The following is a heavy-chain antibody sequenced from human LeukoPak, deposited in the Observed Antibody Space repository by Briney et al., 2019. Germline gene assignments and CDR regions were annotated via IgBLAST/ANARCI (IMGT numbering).Heavy chain of an antibody. V-gene: IGHV4-31*03. CDR2: IYYSGST. Sequence: PSETLSLTCTVSGGSISSGVYFWTWVRQQPGKGLEWIGYIYYSGSTYYNPSLKSRVTISVDMSKNQFSLKLSSVTAADTAVYYCARAPYSSSSVDYWGQGTLVTVSS. D-gene: IGHD6-6*01. CDR1: GGSISSGVYF. CDR3: ARAPYSSSSVDY. J-gene: IGHJ4*02.